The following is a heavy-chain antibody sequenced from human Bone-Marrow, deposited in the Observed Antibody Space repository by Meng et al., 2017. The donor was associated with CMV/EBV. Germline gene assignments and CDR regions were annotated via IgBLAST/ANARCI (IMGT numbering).Heavy chain of an antibody. CDR3: ARAYCSSTSCYTALFYY. CDR1: GFTFSSYE. CDR2: ISSSGSTI. D-gene: IGHD2-2*02. J-gene: IGHJ4*02. V-gene: IGHV3-48*03. Sequence: GESLKISCAASGFTFSSYEMNWVRQAPGKGLEWVSYISSSGSTIYYADSVKGRFTISRDNAKNSLYLQMNSLRAEDTAVYYCARAYCSSTSCYTALFYYWGQGTLVTVSS.